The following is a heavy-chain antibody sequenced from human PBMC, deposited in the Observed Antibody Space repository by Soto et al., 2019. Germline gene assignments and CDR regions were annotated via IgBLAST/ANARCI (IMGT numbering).Heavy chain of an antibody. CDR3: ATTESIAARIFDY. CDR1: GGSISSSNW. Sequence: PSETLSLTCAVSGGSISSSNWWSWVRQPPGKGLEWIGEIYHRGSTDYNPSLKSRVTISVDKSKNQFSLKLSSVTAADTAVYYCATTESIAARIFDYWGQGTLVTVSS. CDR2: IYHRGST. D-gene: IGHD6-6*01. J-gene: IGHJ4*02. V-gene: IGHV4-4*02.